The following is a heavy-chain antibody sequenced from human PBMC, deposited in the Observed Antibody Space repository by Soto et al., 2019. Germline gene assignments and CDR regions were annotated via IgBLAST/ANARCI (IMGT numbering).Heavy chain of an antibody. Sequence: SLRLSCVASGFTFDDHVMHWVRQVPGKGLEWGGHITWDGYSIGYGGSVRGRFTTSRDNAKDTLYLQMNSLRTEDTALYYCARSWSGSTSGRVDVWGRGTTVTVSS. V-gene: IGHV3-9*01. CDR2: ITWDGYSI. CDR1: GFTFDDHV. J-gene: IGHJ6*02. D-gene: IGHD3-3*01. CDR3: ARSWSGSTSGRVDV.